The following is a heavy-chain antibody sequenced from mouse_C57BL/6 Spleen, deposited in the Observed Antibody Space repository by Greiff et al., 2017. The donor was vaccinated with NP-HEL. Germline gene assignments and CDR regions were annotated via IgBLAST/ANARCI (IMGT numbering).Heavy chain of an antibody. V-gene: IGHV1-64*01. D-gene: IGHD1-1*01. CDR3: ARGYYYGSSIPGV. CDR2: IHPNSGST. J-gene: IGHJ1*03. CDR1: GYTFTSYW. Sequence: VQLQQPGAELVKPGASVKLSCKASGYTFTSYWMHWVKQRPGQGLEWIGMIHPNSGSTNYNEKFKSKATLTVDKSSSTAYMQLSSLTSEDSAVYYCARGYYYGSSIPGVWGTGTTVTVSS.